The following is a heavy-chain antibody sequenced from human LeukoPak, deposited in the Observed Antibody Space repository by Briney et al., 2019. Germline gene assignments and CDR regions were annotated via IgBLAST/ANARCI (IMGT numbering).Heavy chain of an antibody. V-gene: IGHV3-15*01. J-gene: IGHJ6*02. CDR2: IKSKTDGGTT. D-gene: IGHD3-10*01. Sequence: PRGSLRLSCAASGFTFSNAWMSWVRQAPGKGLEWVGRIKSKTDGGTTDYAAPVKGRFTISRDDSKNTLYLQMNSLKTEDTAVYYCSRLPRGVSVRQQMSYGMDVWGQGTTVTVSS. CDR3: SRLPRGVSVRQQMSYGMDV. CDR1: GFTFSNAW.